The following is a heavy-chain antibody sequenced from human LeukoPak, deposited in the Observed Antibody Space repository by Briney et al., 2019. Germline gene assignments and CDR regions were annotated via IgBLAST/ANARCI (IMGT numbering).Heavy chain of an antibody. CDR3: ARTGRVDYYYYYMDV. Sequence: GRSLRLSCAASGFTFDDYAMHWVRHAPGKGLEWVSGISWNSGSIGYADSVKGRFTISRDNAKNSLYLQMNSLRAEDTALYYCARTGRVDYYYYYMDVWGKGTTVTISS. CDR2: ISWNSGSI. D-gene: IGHD3/OR15-3a*01. J-gene: IGHJ6*03. V-gene: IGHV3-9*01. CDR1: GFTFDDYA.